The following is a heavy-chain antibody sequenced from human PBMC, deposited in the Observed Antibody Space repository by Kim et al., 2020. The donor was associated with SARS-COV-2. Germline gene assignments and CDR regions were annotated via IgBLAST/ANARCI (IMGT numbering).Heavy chain of an antibody. D-gene: IGHD3-10*01. Sequence: SGRGRFTISRDNSKNTLHLQMNSLRAEDTALYYCAKDLRTYGSGSLGVLDIWGQGTVVTVSS. J-gene: IGHJ3*02. V-gene: IGHV3-23*01. CDR3: AKDLRTYGSGSLGVLDI.